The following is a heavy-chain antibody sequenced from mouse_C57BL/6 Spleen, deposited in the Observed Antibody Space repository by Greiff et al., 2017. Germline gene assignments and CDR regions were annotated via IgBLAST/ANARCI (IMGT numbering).Heavy chain of an antibody. D-gene: IGHD4-1*01. Sequence: VQLVESGPELVKPGASVKLSCKASGYTFTSYDINWVKQRPGQGLEWIGWIYPRAGSTKYNEKFKGKATLTVDTSSSTAYMGLHSLTSEDSAVYYWARLGPYAMDYWGQGTSVTVSS. CDR3: ARLGPYAMDY. CDR1: GYTFTSYD. J-gene: IGHJ4*01. V-gene: IGHV1-85*01. CDR2: IYPRAGST.